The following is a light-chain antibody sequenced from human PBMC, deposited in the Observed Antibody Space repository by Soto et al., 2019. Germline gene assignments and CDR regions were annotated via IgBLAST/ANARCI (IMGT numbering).Light chain of an antibody. CDR2: GAS. J-gene: IGKJ1*01. CDR3: QQYGSLTRT. V-gene: IGKV3-20*01. CDR1: PSVTSS. Sequence: EIVLTQSPATLSLSPGERATLSSRASPSVTSSLAWYQQKPGQAPRLLIYGASIRATGIPDRFSGSGSGTDFSLTISRLEPEDFAVYYCQQYGSLTRTFGQGTKVEVK.